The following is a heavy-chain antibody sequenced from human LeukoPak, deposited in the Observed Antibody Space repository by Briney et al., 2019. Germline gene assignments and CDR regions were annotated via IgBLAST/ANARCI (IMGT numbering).Heavy chain of an antibody. Sequence: SETLSLTCTVSGGSINSYYWSWIRQPAGKGLEWIGRIYTSGSTNYNPSLKSRVTISVDRSKNQFSLKLSSVTAADTAVYYCARLVAATGNFDYWGQGTLVTVSS. J-gene: IGHJ4*02. CDR1: GGSINSYY. CDR3: ARLVAATGNFDY. D-gene: IGHD6-13*01. CDR2: IYTSGST. V-gene: IGHV4-4*07.